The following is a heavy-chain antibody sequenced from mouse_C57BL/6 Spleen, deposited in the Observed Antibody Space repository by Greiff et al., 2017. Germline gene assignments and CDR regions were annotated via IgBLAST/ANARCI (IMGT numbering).Heavy chain of an antibody. CDR3: ARMPSYYCGSSYFDY. V-gene: IGHV1-52*01. CDR1: GYTFTSYW. Sequence: VKLQQPGAELVRPGSSVKLSCTASGYTFTSYWMHWVKQRPIQGLEWIGNIDPSASETHYNQKFKDKATLTVDKSSSTAYMQLSSLTPEDSAVYYCARMPSYYCGSSYFDYWGQGTTRTVSS. D-gene: IGHD1-1*01. J-gene: IGHJ2*01. CDR2: IDPSASET.